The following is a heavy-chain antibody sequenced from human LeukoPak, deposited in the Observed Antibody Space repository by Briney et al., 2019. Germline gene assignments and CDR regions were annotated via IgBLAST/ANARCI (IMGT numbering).Heavy chain of an antibody. D-gene: IGHD3-9*01. CDR3: AQFEAGAFDI. CDR2: ISGSGGST. Sequence: GGSLRLPCAASGFIFSRYAMRGVRQAPGKGLEWVSAISGSGGSTYYADSVKGRFTIARDNSKNTLYLQMNSLRAEDPAVYYCAQFEAGAFDIWGQGTMVPVSS. V-gene: IGHV3-23*01. CDR1: GFIFSRYA. J-gene: IGHJ3*02.